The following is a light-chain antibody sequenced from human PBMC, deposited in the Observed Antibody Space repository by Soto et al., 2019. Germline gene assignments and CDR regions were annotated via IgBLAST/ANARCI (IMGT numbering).Light chain of an antibody. Sequence: DIQITQSPSTLSASVGDRVTITCRASQGISSWLAWCQQKPGKAPKLLIYDASSLESGVPSRFSGSGSGTEFTLTISSLQPDDFATYYCQQYNSYSGTFGPGTKVDIK. CDR1: QGISSW. CDR2: DAS. CDR3: QQYNSYSGT. V-gene: IGKV1-5*01. J-gene: IGKJ1*01.